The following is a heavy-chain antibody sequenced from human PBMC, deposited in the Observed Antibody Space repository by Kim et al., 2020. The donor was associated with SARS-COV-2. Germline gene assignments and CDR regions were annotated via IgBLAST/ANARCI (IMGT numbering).Heavy chain of an antibody. V-gene: IGHV4-4*07. D-gene: IGHD4-17*01. CDR3: ARGQTATYGNQAFHD. CDR2: IYSSGST. J-gene: IGHJ3*01. Sequence: SETLSLTCTVSGASMSNHYWNWIRQPAGKGLEWIGRIYSSGSTNYNPSLKSRVPVSLDTSRSQFSLTLSPVTDAAPAVYYCARGQTATYGNQAFHDVGQG. CDR1: GASMSNHY.